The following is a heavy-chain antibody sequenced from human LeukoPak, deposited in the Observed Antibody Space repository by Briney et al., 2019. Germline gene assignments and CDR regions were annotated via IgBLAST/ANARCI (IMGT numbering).Heavy chain of an antibody. Sequence: SETLSLTCTVSGGSISSSTYYWGWIRQPPGKGLEWIGSIYYSGSTYYNPSLKSRVTISVDTSKNQFSLKLSSVTAADTAVYYCARGRIRGYCSGGSCRTTTNWFDPWGQGTLVTVSS. V-gene: IGHV4-39*07. J-gene: IGHJ5*02. CDR1: GGSISSSTYY. D-gene: IGHD2-15*01. CDR3: ARGRIRGYCSGGSCRTTTNWFDP. CDR2: IYYSGST.